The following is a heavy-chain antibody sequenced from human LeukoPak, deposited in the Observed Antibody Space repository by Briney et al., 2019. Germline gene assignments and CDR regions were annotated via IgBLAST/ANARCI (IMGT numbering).Heavy chain of an antibody. D-gene: IGHD6-6*01. CDR2: IYYSGST. CDR1: RGSISSDSISSYY. J-gene: IGHJ6*02. Sequence: SETLSLTCTVSRGSISSDSISSYYWSWIRQPPGKGPEWIGYIYYSGSTNYNPSLKSRVTISVDTSKNQFSLKLSSVTAADTAVYYCARHFRYSSSLGYYYYGMDVWGQGTTVTVSS. CDR3: ARHFRYSSSLGYYYYGMDV. V-gene: IGHV4-61*01.